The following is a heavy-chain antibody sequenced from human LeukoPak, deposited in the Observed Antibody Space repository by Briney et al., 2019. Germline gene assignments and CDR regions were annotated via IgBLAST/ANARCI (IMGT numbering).Heavy chain of an antibody. V-gene: IGHV4-34*01. CDR2: INHSGST. J-gene: IGHJ3*02. Sequence: PSETLSLTCAVYGGSFSGYYWSWIRQPPGKGLEWIGEINHSGSTNYNPSLKSRVTISVDKSKNQLSLKLTSVTAADTAVYYCARGPYYADTPGAFDIWGPGTMVTVSS. CDR1: GGSFSGYY. CDR3: ARGPYYADTPGAFDI. D-gene: IGHD2/OR15-2a*01.